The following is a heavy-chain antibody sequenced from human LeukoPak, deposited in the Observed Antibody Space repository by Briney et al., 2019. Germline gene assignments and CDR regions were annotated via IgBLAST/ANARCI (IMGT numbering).Heavy chain of an antibody. CDR2: ISSSSSTI. J-gene: IGHJ4*02. Sequence: GGSLRLSCAASGFTLSSYIMNWVRQAPGKGLEWVSYISSSSSTIYYADSVKGRFTISRDNAKNSLYLQMNSLRAEDTAVYYCARPYGSTDYWGQGTLVTVSS. D-gene: IGHD3-10*01. CDR1: GFTLSSYI. V-gene: IGHV3-48*01. CDR3: ARPYGSTDY.